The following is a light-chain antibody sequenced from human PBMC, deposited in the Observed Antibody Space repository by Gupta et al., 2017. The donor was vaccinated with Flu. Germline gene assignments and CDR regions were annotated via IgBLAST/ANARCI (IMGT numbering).Light chain of an antibody. V-gene: IGKV3-15*01. J-gene: IGKJ2*03. CDR3: QQYNNWPPHS. CDR1: QSVSSN. CDR2: GAS. Sequence: EIVMTQSPATLSVSPGERATLSCRASQSVSSNLAWYQQKPGQAPRLLIYGASTRATGIPARFSGSGSGTEFTLTISSLQSEDFAVYDCQQYNNWPPHSFGQGTKLEIK.